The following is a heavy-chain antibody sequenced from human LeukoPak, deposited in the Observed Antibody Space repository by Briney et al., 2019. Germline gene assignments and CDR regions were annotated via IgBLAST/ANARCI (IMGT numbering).Heavy chain of an antibody. CDR3: ARGGARYYDILTGYYTEPFDY. V-gene: IGHV4-4*07. CDR1: GASIGSFY. CDR2: LYNGGDT. D-gene: IGHD3-9*01. J-gene: IGHJ4*02. Sequence: RASETLSLTCTVSGASIGSFYWVWIRQPAGKGLEWIGRLYNGGDTNYSPSLRSRVTMPVDTSKNQFSLKLSSVTAADTAVYYCARGGARYYDILTGYYTEPFDYWGQGTLVTVSS.